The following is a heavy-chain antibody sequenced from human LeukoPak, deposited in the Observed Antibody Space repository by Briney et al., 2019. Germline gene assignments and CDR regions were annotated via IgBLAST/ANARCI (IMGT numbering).Heavy chain of an antibody. D-gene: IGHD3-10*01. CDR3: ARGSRSGDY. V-gene: IGHV1-8*01. Sequence: ASVKVFCKPSGYTFTNYDINWVRQATGQGLEWMGWMNPNSGNTGYAQKFQGRVTMTRNISTSTAYMELSSLRSEDTAVYYCARGSRSGDYWGQGTQVTVSS. J-gene: IGHJ4*02. CDR1: GYTFTNYD. CDR2: MNPNSGNT.